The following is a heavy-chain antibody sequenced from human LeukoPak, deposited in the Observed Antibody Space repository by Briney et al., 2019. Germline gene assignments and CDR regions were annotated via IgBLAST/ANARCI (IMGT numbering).Heavy chain of an antibody. J-gene: IGHJ4*02. CDR1: GFTFSSYW. V-gene: IGHV3-7*01. D-gene: IGHD1-26*01. CDR2: INHNGNVN. CDR3: ARSQTGGTYDY. Sequence: GGSLRLSCAASGFTFSSYWMNWARQAPGKGLEWVASINHNGNVNYYVDSVKGRFTISRDNAKNSLYLQMSNLRAEDTAVYYCARSQTGGTYDYWGQGALVTVSS.